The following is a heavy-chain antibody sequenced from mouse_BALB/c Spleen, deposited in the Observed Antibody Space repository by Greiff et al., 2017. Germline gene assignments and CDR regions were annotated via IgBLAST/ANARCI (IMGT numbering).Heavy chain of an antibody. D-gene: IGHD4-1*01. J-gene: IGHJ4*01. CDR1: GFTFSSYA. CDR2: ISSGGST. V-gene: IGHV5-6-5*01. Sequence: DVKLVESGGGLVKPGGSLKLSCAASGFTFSSYAMSWVRQTPEKRLEWVASISSGGSTYYPDSVKGRFTISRDNARNILYLQMSSLRSEDTAMYYCARRSPIWDAMDYWGQGTSVTVSS. CDR3: ARRSPIWDAMDY.